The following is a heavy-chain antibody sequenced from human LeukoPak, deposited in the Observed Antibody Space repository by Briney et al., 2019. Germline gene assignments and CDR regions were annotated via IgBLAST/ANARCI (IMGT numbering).Heavy chain of an antibody. CDR2: ISDDGRNK. CDR1: GFTFSSYA. D-gene: IGHD4-17*01. J-gene: IGHJ4*02. V-gene: IGHV3-30*18. CDR3: AKRPSDYGDYVTYFDY. Sequence: GGSLRLSCAASGFTFSSYAMTWVRQAPGKGLEWVGVISDDGRNKKYADSVKGRFTISRDNSKDTLYLQMNSLRDEDTAVYYCAKRPSDYGDYVTYFDYWGQGALVTVSS.